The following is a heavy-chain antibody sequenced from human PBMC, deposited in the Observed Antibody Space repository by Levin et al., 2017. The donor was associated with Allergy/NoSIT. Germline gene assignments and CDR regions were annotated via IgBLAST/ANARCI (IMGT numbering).Heavy chain of an antibody. J-gene: IGHJ5*02. CDR1: GGSISSGNYY. CDR2: INYGGSS. Sequence: SETLSLTCTVSGGSISSGNYYWGWIRQPPGKGLEWIGNINYGGSSSYNPSLKSRVTMSVDTSKNQVSLKLSSVTAADTAVYYCARPALGRSGGSCFDPWGQGTLVTVSS. V-gene: IGHV4-39*01. CDR3: ARPALGRSGGSCFDP. D-gene: IGHD2-15*01.